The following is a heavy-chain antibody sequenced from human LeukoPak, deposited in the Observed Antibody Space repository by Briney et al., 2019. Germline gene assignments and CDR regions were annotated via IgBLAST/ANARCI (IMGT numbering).Heavy chain of an antibody. CDR3: AKGNIGTVVTPGRLDS. CDR2: ITGAGGST. V-gene: IGHV3-23*01. Sequence: PGGSLRLSCAVSVFTFSIYAMSWVRQAPGKGLECVSAITGAGGSTIYADSVRGRFTISRDNSKNTLYLQMNTLIAEDTAVYYCAKGNIGTVVTPGRLDSWGQGTLVTVSS. J-gene: IGHJ4*02. CDR1: VFTFSIYA. D-gene: IGHD4-23*01.